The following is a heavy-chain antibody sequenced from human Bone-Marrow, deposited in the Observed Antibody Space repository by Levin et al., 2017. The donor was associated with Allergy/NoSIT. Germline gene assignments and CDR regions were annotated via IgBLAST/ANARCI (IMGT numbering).Heavy chain of an antibody. Sequence: LRLSCTVSGASIGSADYYWSWIRQSPGKGLEWIGYIYFSGNTYSNPSLKSRVTISLDTSKNQFSLRLSSVTAADTAVYYCARGPYFFDYWGQGRLVTVSS. CDR1: GASIGSADYY. CDR3: ARGPYFFDY. J-gene: IGHJ4*02. V-gene: IGHV4-30-4*01. CDR2: IYFSGNT.